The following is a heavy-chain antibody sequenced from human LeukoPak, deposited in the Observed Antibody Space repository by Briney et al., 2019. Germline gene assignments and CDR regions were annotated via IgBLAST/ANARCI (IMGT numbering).Heavy chain of an antibody. J-gene: IGHJ4*02. Sequence: SETLSLTCTVSGGSISSYYWSWIRQPPGKGLEWIGYIYYSGSTNYNPSLKGRVTISVDTSKNQFSLKLSSVTAADTAVYYCARQDSNYGGDYFDYWGQGTLVTVSS. CDR3: ARQDSNYGGDYFDY. CDR1: GGSISSYY. D-gene: IGHD4-11*01. CDR2: IYYSGST. V-gene: IGHV4-59*08.